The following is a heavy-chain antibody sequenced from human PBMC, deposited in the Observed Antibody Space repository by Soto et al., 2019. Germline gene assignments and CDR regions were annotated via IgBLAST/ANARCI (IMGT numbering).Heavy chain of an antibody. D-gene: IGHD6-19*01. CDR2: ISYDGSNK. J-gene: IGHJ4*02. CDR1: GFTFSTYD. CDR3: AKGQQWLTY. Sequence: QVQLVESGGGVVQPGRSLRLSCAASGFTFSTYDMQWVRQAPGKGLEWVAVISYDGSNKYYADSVKGRFTISRDNSKNTLYLQMSSLRAEDTAVYYCAKGQQWLTYWGQATLVTVSS. V-gene: IGHV3-30*18.